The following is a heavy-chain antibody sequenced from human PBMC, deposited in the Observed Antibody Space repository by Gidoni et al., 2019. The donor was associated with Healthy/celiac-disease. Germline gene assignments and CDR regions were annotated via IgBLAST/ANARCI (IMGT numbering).Heavy chain of an antibody. J-gene: IGHJ4*02. CDR3: AKQTTVTLFDY. Sequence: EVQLLESGGGLVQPGGSLRLSCAASAFTFSSYDIRWVRLAPGKGLEWGSAMSGSGGRTYYADSVKGRFTISRENSKNTLYLQMNSLRAEDTAVYYCAKQTTVTLFDYWGQGTLVTVSS. D-gene: IGHD4-17*01. V-gene: IGHV3-23*01. CDR1: AFTFSSYD. CDR2: MSGSGGRT.